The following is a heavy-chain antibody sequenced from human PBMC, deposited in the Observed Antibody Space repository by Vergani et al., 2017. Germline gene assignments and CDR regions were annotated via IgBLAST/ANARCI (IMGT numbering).Heavy chain of an antibody. D-gene: IGHD2-15*01. CDR3: ASKRGACRAAYCHSYDF. Sequence: QVQLQESGPGLVKPSETLSLTCTVSGDSVISTDYHWGWIRQPPGKVLEWIGSMDYSGSTSYNPSLESRISISFETPKNTFSLGLTSVTAADPAVYYCASKRGACRAAYCHSYDFWGPGTLVGVSS. V-gene: IGHV4-39*01. CDR2: MDYSGST. CDR1: GDSVISTDYH. J-gene: IGHJ4*02.